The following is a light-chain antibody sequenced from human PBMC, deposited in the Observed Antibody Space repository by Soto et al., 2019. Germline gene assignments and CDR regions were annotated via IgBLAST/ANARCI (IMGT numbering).Light chain of an antibody. V-gene: IGKV3-20*01. Sequence: EIVLTQSPGTLSLSPGERATLSCRASQSVSSNFLAWYQQRPGQAPRLLIYGASNRATGIPDRFSGSGSGTDFTLTISRLEPEDFAVYYRQQYGSSPRTFGQGTKVDIK. CDR1: QSVSSNF. J-gene: IGKJ1*01. CDR3: QQYGSSPRT. CDR2: GAS.